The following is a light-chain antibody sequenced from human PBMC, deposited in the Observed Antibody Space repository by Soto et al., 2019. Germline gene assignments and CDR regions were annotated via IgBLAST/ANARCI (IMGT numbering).Light chain of an antibody. CDR1: SSDVGGYNY. V-gene: IGLV2-11*01. Sequence: QSALTQPRSVSGSPGQSVTISCTGTSSDVGGYNYVSWYQQHPGKAPKLMIYDVSKRPSGVPDRFSGSKSGNTASLTISGLQAEDEADYYCCSYAGSYTESVVFGGGTKVTVL. CDR2: DVS. J-gene: IGLJ2*01. CDR3: CSYAGSYTESVV.